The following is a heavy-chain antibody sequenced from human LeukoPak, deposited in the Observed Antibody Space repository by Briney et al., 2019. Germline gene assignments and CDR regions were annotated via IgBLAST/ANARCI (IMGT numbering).Heavy chain of an antibody. CDR2: IYTSGST. CDR3: ARFNGDSSGYYFGTIDY. CDR1: GGSISSGSYY. D-gene: IGHD3-22*01. V-gene: IGHV4-61*02. Sequence: SQTLSLTCTVSGGSISSGSYYWSWIRQPAGMGLEWVVRIYTSGSTNYNPSLKSRITISVNTSKNQFSLKLSSVTAADTAVYYCARFNGDSSGYYFGTIDYWGQGTLVTVSS. J-gene: IGHJ4*02.